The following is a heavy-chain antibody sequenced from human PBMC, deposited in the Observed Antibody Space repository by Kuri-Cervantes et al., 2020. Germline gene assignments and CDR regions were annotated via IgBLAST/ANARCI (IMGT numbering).Heavy chain of an antibody. D-gene: IGHD5-18*01. CDR1: GFTSNNYW. CDR2: MKRDGSGS. Sequence: GESLKISCAVSGFTSNNYWMSWVRQAPGKGLEWVAMMKRDGSGSYYVDSVTGRFTISRDNAKNSLYLQMNSLRAEDTAMYYCARLDTAMGGRAYWGQGTLVTVSS. CDR3: ARLDTAMGGRAY. V-gene: IGHV3-7*01. J-gene: IGHJ4*02.